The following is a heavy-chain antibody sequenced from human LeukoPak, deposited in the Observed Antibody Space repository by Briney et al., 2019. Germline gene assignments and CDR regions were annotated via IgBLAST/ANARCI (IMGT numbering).Heavy chain of an antibody. J-gene: IGHJ4*02. V-gene: IGHV1-2*02. CDR3: TRRSSGWYHIDY. CDR2: INPNSGGT. CDR1: GYTFTGYY. D-gene: IGHD6-19*01. Sequence: ASVKVSCKASGYTFTGYYMHWVRQAPGQGLEWMGWINPNSGGTNYAQKFQGRVTMTRDTSINTAYMDLSSLRSDDTAVYYCTRRSSGWYHIDYWGQGTLVTVSS.